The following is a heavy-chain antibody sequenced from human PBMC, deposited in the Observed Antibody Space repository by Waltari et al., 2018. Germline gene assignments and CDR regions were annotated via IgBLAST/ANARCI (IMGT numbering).Heavy chain of an antibody. CDR1: GGSITSGGYY. D-gene: IGHD3-3*01. CDR2: IYYSGST. J-gene: IGHJ4*02. Sequence: QVQLQESGPGLVKPSQTLSLTCPVPGGSITSGGYYCSWIRQYPGKGLEWIGYIYYSGSTYYNPSLKSRVTISVDTSKNQFSLKLSSVTAADTAVYYCARGKEVGSGYGQFDYWGQGTLVTVSS. CDR3: ARGKEVGSGYGQFDY. V-gene: IGHV4-31*03.